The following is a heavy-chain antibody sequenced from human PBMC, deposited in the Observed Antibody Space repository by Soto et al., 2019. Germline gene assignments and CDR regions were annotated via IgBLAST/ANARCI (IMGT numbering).Heavy chain of an antibody. CDR1: GFTFSSYG. V-gene: IGHV3-33*01. J-gene: IGHJ4*02. CDR3: ARDRGDIVVVPAAMDY. Sequence: GWSLRLSCAASGFTFSSYGMHWVRQAPGKGLEWVAFIWYDGSNKYYADSVKGRFTISRDNSKNTLYLQMNSLRAEDTAVYYCARDRGDIVVVPAAMDYWGQGNLVTVSX. CDR2: IWYDGSNK. D-gene: IGHD2-2*01.